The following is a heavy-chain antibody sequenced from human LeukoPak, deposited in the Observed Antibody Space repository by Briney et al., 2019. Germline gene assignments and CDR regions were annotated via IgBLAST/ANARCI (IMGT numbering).Heavy chain of an antibody. Sequence: PGGSLRLSCAASGFTFSRYGMHWVRQAPGKGLEWVSSISSSSSYIYYADSVKGRFTISRDNAKNSLYLQMNSLRAEDTAVYYCARDQLLWFGELSPYYYYYYGMDVWGQGTTVTVSS. CDR3: ARDQLLWFGELSPYYYYYYGMDV. V-gene: IGHV3-21*01. D-gene: IGHD3-10*01. CDR2: ISSSSSYI. J-gene: IGHJ6*02. CDR1: GFTFSRYG.